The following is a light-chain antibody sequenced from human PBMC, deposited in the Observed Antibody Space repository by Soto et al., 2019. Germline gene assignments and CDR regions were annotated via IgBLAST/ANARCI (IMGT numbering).Light chain of an antibody. CDR1: TSNIGAGYE. J-gene: IGLJ1*01. CDR2: VNT. Sequence: QSVPTQPPSVSVSPGQRFTISFTRSTSNIGAGYEVHCYQHRPRKAPKLLIYVNTNRPSGNTDRFPGSNSVTAAALAILGLQAEDEADYYCQSYETSLSASYVFGGGTKVTV. CDR3: QSYETSLSASYV. V-gene: IGLV1-40*01.